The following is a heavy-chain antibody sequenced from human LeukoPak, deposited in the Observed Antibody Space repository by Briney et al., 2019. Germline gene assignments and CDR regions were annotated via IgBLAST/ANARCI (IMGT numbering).Heavy chain of an antibody. Sequence: GGSLRLSCAASGFTFSSYWMSWVRQAPGKGLEWVANIKQDGSERYYVDSVKGRFTISRDNAKNSPYLQMNSLRAEDTAVYYCASWDHMGDYWGQGTLVTVSS. CDR1: GFTFSSYW. V-gene: IGHV3-7*01. CDR3: ASWDHMGDY. CDR2: IKQDGSER. D-gene: IGHD1-26*01. J-gene: IGHJ4*02.